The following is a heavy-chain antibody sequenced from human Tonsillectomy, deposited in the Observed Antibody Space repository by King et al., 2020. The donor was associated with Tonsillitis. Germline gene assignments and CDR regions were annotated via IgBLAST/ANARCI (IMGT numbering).Heavy chain of an antibody. CDR3: ARDGAPLEWNVGFFDY. CDR1: GDTLTGYY. CDR2: IDPNRGGT. J-gene: IGHJ4*02. Sequence: QLVQSGAEVKKPGASVKVSCKASGDTLTGYYLQWLRQAPGHGLECVGWIDPNRGGTNSTQNFNGRVTIPRDTSIRTAYLELTSLTSDDTAVYYCARDGAPLEWNVGFFDYWGQGSLVTVSS. D-gene: IGHD1-1*01. V-gene: IGHV1-2*02.